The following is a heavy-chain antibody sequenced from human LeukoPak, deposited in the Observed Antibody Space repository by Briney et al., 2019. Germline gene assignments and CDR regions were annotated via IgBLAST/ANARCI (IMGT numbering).Heavy chain of an antibody. J-gene: IGHJ6*02. D-gene: IGHD3-10*01. CDR3: ARDRSGSDYGMDV. CDR2: ISSSSSTI. V-gene: IGHV3-48*01. CDR1: GFTFSSYS. Sequence: PGGSLRLSCAASGFTFSSYSMNWVRQAPGKGLEGVSYISSSSSTIYYADSVKGRFTISRDNAKNSLYLQMNSLRAEDTAVYYCARDRSGSDYGMDVWGQGTTVTVSS.